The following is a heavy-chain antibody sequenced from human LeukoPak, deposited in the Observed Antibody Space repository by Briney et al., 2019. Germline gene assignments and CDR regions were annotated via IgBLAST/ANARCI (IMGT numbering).Heavy chain of an antibody. J-gene: IGHJ4*02. CDR2: ISSSSSYI. Sequence: GGSLRLSCAASGFTFSSYSMNWVRQAPGKGLEWVSSISSSSSYIYYADSVKGRFTISRDNAKNSLYLQMNSLRAEDTAAYYCARDFKFYFDYWGQGTLVTVSS. V-gene: IGHV3-21*04. CDR3: ARDFKFYFDY. CDR1: GFTFSSYS.